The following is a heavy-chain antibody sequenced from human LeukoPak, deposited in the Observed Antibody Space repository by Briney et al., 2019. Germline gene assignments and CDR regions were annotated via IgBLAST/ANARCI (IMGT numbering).Heavy chain of an antibody. D-gene: IGHD6-13*01. CDR3: AEEWLYSRSWYALDV. J-gene: IGHJ6*02. CDR2: ISGSGGGT. V-gene: IGHV3-23*01. CDR1: GFTFSSYA. Sequence: PGGSLRLSCAASGFTFSSYAMSWVRQAPGKGLGWVSAISGSGGGTSYANSVKGRFTISRDNSKNTLYLQMNSLRAEDTAVYYCAEEWLYSRSWYALDVWGQGTTVTVSS.